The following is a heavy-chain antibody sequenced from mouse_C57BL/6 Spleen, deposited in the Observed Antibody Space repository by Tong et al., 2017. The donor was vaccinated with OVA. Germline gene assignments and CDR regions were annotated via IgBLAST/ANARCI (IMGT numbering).Heavy chain of an antibody. J-gene: IGHJ3*01. Sequence: EVQLQESGPGLVKPSQSLSLTCTVTGYSITSDYAWNWIRQFPGNKLEWMGYISYSGSTSYNPSLKSRISITRDTSKNQFFRQLNSVNTEDTATYYCAREGGKLGLFAYWGQGTMVTVSA. D-gene: IGHD4-1*01. CDR2: ISYSGST. CDR3: AREGGKLGLFAY. CDR1: GYSITSDYA. V-gene: IGHV3-2*02.